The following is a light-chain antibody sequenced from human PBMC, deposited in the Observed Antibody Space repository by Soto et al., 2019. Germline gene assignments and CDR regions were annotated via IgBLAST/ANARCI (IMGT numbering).Light chain of an antibody. CDR2: GAS. V-gene: IGKV3-15*01. Sequence: DMVMTQSPATLSVSPGERATLSCRASQSVSSSLAWYQQKPGRSPRLLIYGASTRAIGIPARFSGSGSGTEFTLTISSLQYEDFAVYYCLQYNNWWTFGQGTKVEIK. CDR1: QSVSSS. CDR3: LQYNNWWT. J-gene: IGKJ1*01.